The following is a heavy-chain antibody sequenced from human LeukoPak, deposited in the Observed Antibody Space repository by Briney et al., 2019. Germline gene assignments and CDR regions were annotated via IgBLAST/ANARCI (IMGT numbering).Heavy chain of an antibody. CDR2: IYYNGNT. D-gene: IGHD4-17*01. CDR1: GDSVTSGYYY. V-gene: IGHV4-61*01. J-gene: IGHJ4*02. CDR3: ARDLSTVTTRRAFDY. Sequence: SETLSLTCTVSGDSVTSGYYYWNWIRQPPGKGLEWIGYIYYNGNTNHKPSLKSRVTISLDTSKNQFSLNLSSVTAADTAVYFCARDLSTVTTRRAFDYWGQGTLVTVSS.